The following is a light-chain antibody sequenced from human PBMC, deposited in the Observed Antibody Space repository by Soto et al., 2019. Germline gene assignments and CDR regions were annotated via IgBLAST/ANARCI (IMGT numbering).Light chain of an antibody. CDR1: QSISNW. CDR2: KAS. CDR3: QQYDSFST. J-gene: IGKJ1*01. V-gene: IGKV1-5*03. Sequence: DIQMTQSPSTLSASVGDRVTITCRASQSISNWLAWYQQKPGKAPKLLISKASTLNSGVPSRFSGSGSGTEFTLTISSLQTDDFAMYYCQQYDSFSTLGQGTKV.